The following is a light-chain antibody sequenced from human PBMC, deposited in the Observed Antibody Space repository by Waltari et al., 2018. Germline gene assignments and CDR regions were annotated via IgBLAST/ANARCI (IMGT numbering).Light chain of an antibody. CDR2: VNSDGRH. CDR3: QTGGHGTWV. CDR1: SGHINNV. J-gene: IGLJ3*02. V-gene: IGLV4-69*01. Sequence: QLVLTQSPSASASLGASVKLTCTLSSGHINNVIAWLQQRPEKGPRYLMKVNSDGRHNKGDEIPDRFSGSGSGAERYLSISSLQSEDEADYICQTGGHGTWVFGGGTKLTVL.